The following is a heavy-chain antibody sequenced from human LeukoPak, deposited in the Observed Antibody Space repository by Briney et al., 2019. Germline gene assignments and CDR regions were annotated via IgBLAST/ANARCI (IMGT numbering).Heavy chain of an antibody. CDR2: INHSGST. Sequence: SETLSLTCAVYGGSFSGYYWSWIRQPPGKGLEWIGEINHSGSTNYNPSLKSRVTISVDTSKNQFSLKLSSVTAADTAVYYCARGGGPGVQVEPNWFDPWGQGTLVTVSS. J-gene: IGHJ5*02. V-gene: IGHV4-34*01. CDR1: GGSFSGYY. D-gene: IGHD1-1*01. CDR3: ARGGGPGVQVEPNWFDP.